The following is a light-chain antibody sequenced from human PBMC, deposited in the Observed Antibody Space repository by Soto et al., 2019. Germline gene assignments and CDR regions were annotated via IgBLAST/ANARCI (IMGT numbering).Light chain of an antibody. Sequence: DIQMTQSPSSLSASVGDRVTITCRASHSIGTDLNWYQQKPGKAPNLLMYAASSLQSGVPSRFSGSGSGTDFALTINGLQPEDFATYYCQQSYLTPRTFGQGTKVEIK. J-gene: IGKJ1*01. CDR1: HSIGTD. V-gene: IGKV1-39*01. CDR3: QQSYLTPRT. CDR2: AAS.